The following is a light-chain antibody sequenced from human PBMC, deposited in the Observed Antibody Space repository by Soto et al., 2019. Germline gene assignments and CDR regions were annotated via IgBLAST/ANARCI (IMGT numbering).Light chain of an antibody. CDR3: QQSYSTPRT. CDR2: AAS. V-gene: IGKV1-39*01. CDR1: QSISSY. Sequence: DIKMTQSPSSLSASVGDRVTLTCRASQSISSYLNWYQQKPGKAPKLMIYAASSLQSGVPSRFSGSGSGTDFTLTISSLQPEDVATYYCQQSYSTPRTFGQGTKVDIK. J-gene: IGKJ1*01.